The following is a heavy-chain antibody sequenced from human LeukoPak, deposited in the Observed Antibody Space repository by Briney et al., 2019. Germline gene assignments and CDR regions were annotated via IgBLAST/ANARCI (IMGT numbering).Heavy chain of an antibody. CDR1: GGTFSSYA. J-gene: IGHJ4*02. CDR2: IIPIFGTA. CDR3: ARDQSPKLTGYSSGCRPLDY. D-gene: IGHD6-19*01. V-gene: IGHV1-69*05. Sequence: SVKVSCKASGGTFSSYAISWVRQAPGQGLEWMGGIIPIFGTANYAQKFQGRVTITTDESTSTAYMELSSLRSEDTAVYYCARDQSPKLTGYSSGCRPLDYWGQGTLVTVSS.